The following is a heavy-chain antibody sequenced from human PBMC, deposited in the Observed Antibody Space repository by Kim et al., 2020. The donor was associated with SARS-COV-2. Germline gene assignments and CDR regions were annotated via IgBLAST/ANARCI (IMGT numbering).Heavy chain of an antibody. D-gene: IGHD3-3*02. V-gene: IGHV3-74*01. CDR3: TSIFEY. J-gene: IGHJ4*02. Sequence: DGGAGYSAASVKGRFTTSRDNANNRVYLQMNSLGVDDTAIYYCTSIFEYWGQGALVTVSS. CDR2: DGGAG.